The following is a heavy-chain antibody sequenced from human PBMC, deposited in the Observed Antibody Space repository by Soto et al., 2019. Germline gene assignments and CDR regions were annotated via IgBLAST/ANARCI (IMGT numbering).Heavy chain of an antibody. D-gene: IGHD3-9*01. CDR2: ISYDGSNK. CDR3: AKDRAGRYFDRLLAVYYYYGMDV. V-gene: IGHV3-30*18. Sequence: GGSLRLSCAASGFTFSSYGMHWVRQAPGKGLEWVAVISYDGSNKYYADSVKGRFTISRDNSKNTLYLQMNSLRAEDTAVYYCAKDRAGRYFDRLLAVYYYYGMDVWGQGTTVTVSS. CDR1: GFTFSSYG. J-gene: IGHJ6*02.